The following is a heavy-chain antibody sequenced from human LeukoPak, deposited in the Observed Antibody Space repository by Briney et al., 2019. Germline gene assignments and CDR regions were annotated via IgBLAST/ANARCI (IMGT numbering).Heavy chain of an antibody. D-gene: IGHD6-13*01. CDR1: GGSISSSSHN. CDR2: FDNSGST. J-gene: IGHJ5*02. Sequence: SETLSLTCTVSGGSISSSSHNWGWIRQPPGKGLEWIGSFDNSGSTYYNPSLKSRVTISVDTSKDQFSLKLTSVTAADTAVYYCARPPGIAAAWFDPWGQGTLVTVSS. V-gene: IGHV4-39*01. CDR3: ARPPGIAAAWFDP.